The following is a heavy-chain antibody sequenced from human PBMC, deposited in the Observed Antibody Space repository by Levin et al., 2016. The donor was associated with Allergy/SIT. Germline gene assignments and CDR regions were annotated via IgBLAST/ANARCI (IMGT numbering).Heavy chain of an antibody. CDR1: GYSFTSYW. D-gene: IGHD3-9*01. Sequence: GESLKISCKGSGYSFTSYWIGWVRQMPGKGLEWMGIIYPGDSDTRYSPSFQGQVTISADKSISTAYLQWSSLKASDTAMYYCARLGYYDILTGYYTGLDYWGQGTLVTVSS. CDR3: ARLGYYDILTGYYTGLDY. CDR2: IYPGDSDT. V-gene: IGHV5-51*01. J-gene: IGHJ4*02.